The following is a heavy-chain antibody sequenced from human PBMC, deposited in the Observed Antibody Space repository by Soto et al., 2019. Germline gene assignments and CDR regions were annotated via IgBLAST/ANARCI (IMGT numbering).Heavy chain of an antibody. J-gene: IGHJ4*02. CDR2: IIPILGIA. Sequence: QVQLVQSGAEVKKPGSSVKVSCKASGGTFSSYTISWVRQAPGQGLEWMGRIIPILGIANYAQKFQGRVTITADKSTSTAYMELSSLRSEDTAVYCCARGRDGYNPPLWCQGTLVTVSS. V-gene: IGHV1-69*02. D-gene: IGHD5-12*01. CDR1: GGTFSSYT. CDR3: ARGRDGYNPPL.